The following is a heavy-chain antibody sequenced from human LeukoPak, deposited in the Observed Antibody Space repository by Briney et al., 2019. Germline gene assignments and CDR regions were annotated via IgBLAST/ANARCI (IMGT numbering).Heavy chain of an antibody. CDR2: ISYDGSNK. J-gene: IGHJ4*02. CDR1: GFTFSSYA. Sequence: PGGSLRLSCAASGFTFSSYAMHWVRQAPGKGLEWVAVISYDGSNKYYADSVKGRFTISRDNSKNTLYLQMNSLRAEDTAVYYCARDSSFYYWGQGTLVTVSS. D-gene: IGHD6-13*01. V-gene: IGHV3-30-3*01. CDR3: ARDSSFYY.